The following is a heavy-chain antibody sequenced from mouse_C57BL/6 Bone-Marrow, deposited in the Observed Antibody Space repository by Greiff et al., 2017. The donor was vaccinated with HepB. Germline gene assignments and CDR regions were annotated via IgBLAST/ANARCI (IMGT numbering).Heavy chain of an antibody. CDR3: ARYGYYCSRRGYYAMDY. D-gene: IGHD1-1*01. CDR2: IDPSDSYT. CDR1: GYTFTSYW. Sequence: VQLQESGAELVKPGASVKLSCKASGYTFTSYWMQWVKQRPGQGLEWIGEIDPSDSYTNYNQKFKGKATLTVDTSSSTAYMQLSSLTSEDSAVYYCARYGYYCSRRGYYAMDYWGQGTSVTVSS. V-gene: IGHV1-50*01. J-gene: IGHJ4*01.